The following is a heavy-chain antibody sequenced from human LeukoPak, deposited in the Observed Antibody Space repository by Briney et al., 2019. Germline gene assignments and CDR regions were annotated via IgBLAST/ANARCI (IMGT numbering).Heavy chain of an antibody. V-gene: IGHV3-7*01. D-gene: IGHD6-13*01. CDR2: INLDGSER. Sequence: GGSLRLSCAASGFTFSSYWMTWVRQAPGKGLEWVANINLDGSERFYVDFVKGRFTISRDNADNSMYLQMNSLRAEDTAVYYCGRVIAGAIDYWGQGTLVTVSS. J-gene: IGHJ4*02. CDR1: GFTFSSYW. CDR3: GRVIAGAIDY.